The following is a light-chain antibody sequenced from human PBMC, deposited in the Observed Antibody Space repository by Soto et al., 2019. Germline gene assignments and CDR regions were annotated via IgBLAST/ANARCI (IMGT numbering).Light chain of an antibody. CDR3: CSYAGTSVV. CDR2: SNN. Sequence: QSVLTQPPSASGTPGQRVTISCSGSSSNIGSNYVYWYQQLPGTAPKLLIYSNNQRPSGVSYRFSGSKSGNTASLTISGLQAEDEADYYCCSYAGTSVVFGGGTKLTVL. V-gene: IGLV1-47*02. CDR1: SSNIGSNY. J-gene: IGLJ2*01.